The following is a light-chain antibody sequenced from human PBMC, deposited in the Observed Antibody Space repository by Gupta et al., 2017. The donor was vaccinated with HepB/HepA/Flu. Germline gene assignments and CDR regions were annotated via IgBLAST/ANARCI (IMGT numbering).Light chain of an antibody. CDR2: AIS. Sequence: VLTQSPGTLSLSRGERATLSCRTSQSVWDSQLAWYQQKPGQPPRLLIYAISTRATGIPDRVSGSGSGTDFTLTISRLEPEDFAVYYCQQYDSSTWTFGPGTRVEIK. V-gene: IGKV3-20*01. CDR3: QQYDSSTWT. CDR1: QSVWDSQ. J-gene: IGKJ1*01.